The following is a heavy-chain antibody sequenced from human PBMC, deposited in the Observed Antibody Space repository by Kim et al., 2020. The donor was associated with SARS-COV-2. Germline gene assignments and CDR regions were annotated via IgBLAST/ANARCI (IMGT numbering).Heavy chain of an antibody. V-gene: IGHV3-74*01. J-gene: IGHJ1*01. D-gene: IGHD3-22*01. CDR3: ARAGDYDISGYYGFFHR. Sequence: VKGRVTISRDNAKNTLYLQMNGLRPEDTAVYYCARAGDYDISGYYGFFHRWGQGALVTVSS.